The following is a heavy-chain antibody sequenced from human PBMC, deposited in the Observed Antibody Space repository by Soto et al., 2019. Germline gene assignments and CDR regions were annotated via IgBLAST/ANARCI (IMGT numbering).Heavy chain of an antibody. V-gene: IGHV3-48*02. D-gene: IGHD3-22*01. CDR3: ARDRYDSSGYYPRWFDP. Sequence: GGSLRLSCAASGFTFSSYSMNWVRQAPGKGLEWVSYISSSSSTIYYADSVKGRFTISRDNAKNSLYLQMNSLRDEDTAVYYCARDRYDSSGYYPRWFDPWGQGTLVTVSS. CDR1: GFTFSSYS. CDR2: ISSSSSTI. J-gene: IGHJ5*02.